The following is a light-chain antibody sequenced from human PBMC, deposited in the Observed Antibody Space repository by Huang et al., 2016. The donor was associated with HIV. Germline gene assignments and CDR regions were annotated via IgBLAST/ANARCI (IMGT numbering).Light chain of an antibody. CDR2: GAS. V-gene: IGKV3-20*01. J-gene: IGKJ1*01. CDR1: QSVSSGY. Sequence: EIVFTQSPGTLSLSPGERTTLSSRASQSVSSGYLAWYPQKPGQAPRLLLYGASTRATGIPGRFSGSGSGTDFTLTISRLQPEDFAVYYCQQYGSSPGTFGRGTKVEVK. CDR3: QQYGSSPGT.